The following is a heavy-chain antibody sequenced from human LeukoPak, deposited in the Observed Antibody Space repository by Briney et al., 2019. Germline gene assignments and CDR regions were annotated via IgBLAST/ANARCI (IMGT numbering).Heavy chain of an antibody. CDR1: GFTFGAYS. CDR2: ISSSSSYI. J-gene: IGHJ4*02. V-gene: IGHV3-21*01. D-gene: IGHD6-19*01. Sequence: GGSLRLSCAASGFTFGAYSMNWVRQAPGKGLEWVSSISSSSSYIYYADSVKGRFTISRDNAKNSLYLQMNSLRAEDTAVYYCARTSGQWLVPLYDYWGQGTLVTVSS. CDR3: ARTSGQWLVPLYDY.